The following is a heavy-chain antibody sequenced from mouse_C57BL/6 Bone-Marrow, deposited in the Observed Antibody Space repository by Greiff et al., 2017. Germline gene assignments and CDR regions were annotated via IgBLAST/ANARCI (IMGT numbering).Heavy chain of an antibody. V-gene: IGHV1-81*01. CDR1: GYTFTSYG. CDR3: ARGDYYGSSYYAMDY. Sequence: VKLQESGAELARPGASVKLSCKASGYTFTSYGISWVKQRTGQGLEWIGEIYPRSGNTYYNEKFKGKATLTADKSPSTAYMELRSLTSEDSAVYFCARGDYYGSSYYAMDYWCQGTSVTVSA. J-gene: IGHJ4*01. D-gene: IGHD1-1*01. CDR2: IYPRSGNT.